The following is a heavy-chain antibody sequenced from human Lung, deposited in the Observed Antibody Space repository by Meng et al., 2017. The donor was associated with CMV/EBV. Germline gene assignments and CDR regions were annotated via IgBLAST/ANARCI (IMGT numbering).Heavy chain of an antibody. Sequence: ASVXVSCKASDYSFTSYGITWVRQAPGQGLEWMGWINTYNGNTNYAQKFRGRVTMTTDTSQSTAYMELRSLRSDDRAVYYCARSITIFQIDYWGQGTLVTVSS. CDR3: ARSITIFQIDY. CDR2: INTYNGNT. CDR1: DYSFTSYG. J-gene: IGHJ4*02. V-gene: IGHV1-18*01. D-gene: IGHD3-9*01.